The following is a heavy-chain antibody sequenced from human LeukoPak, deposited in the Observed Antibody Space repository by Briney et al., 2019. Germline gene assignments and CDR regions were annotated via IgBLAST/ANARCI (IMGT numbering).Heavy chain of an antibody. Sequence: GASVKVSCKASGYTFTAYYMHWVRQAPGQGLEWMGWINPNSGDTSYEQKFQGRVTMTRDTPISTAYMELNSLTSDDTAAYYCARGRKMAAAGTESPALFDYWGQGTLVAVSS. CDR1: GYTFTAYY. V-gene: IGHV1-2*02. J-gene: IGHJ4*02. D-gene: IGHD6-13*01. CDR3: ARGRKMAAAGTESPALFDY. CDR2: INPNSGDT.